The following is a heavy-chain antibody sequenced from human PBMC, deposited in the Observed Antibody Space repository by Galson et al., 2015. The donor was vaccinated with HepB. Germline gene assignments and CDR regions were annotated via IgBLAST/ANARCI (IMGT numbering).Heavy chain of an antibody. J-gene: IGHJ4*02. CDR3: AKEAPGFSTN. CDR2: ISSSSNYI. Sequence: SLRLSCAASGFTFSSYSMNWVRQAPGKGLEWVSSISSSSNYISYADSVKGRFTISRDNAKNSLFLQMNSLRAEDTAVYYCAKEAPGFSTNWGLGTLVTVSS. D-gene: IGHD3-3*02. V-gene: IGHV3-21*01. CDR1: GFTFSSYS.